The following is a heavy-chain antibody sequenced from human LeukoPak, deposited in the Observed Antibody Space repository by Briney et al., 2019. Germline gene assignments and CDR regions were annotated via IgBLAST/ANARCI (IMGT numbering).Heavy chain of an antibody. CDR2: ITPNSGGT. V-gene: IGHV1-2*02. CDR3: ARGFRLSAIEDWFDP. J-gene: IGHJ5*02. CDR1: GYTFTAYY. D-gene: IGHD2-2*02. Sequence: ASVKVSCKASGYTFTAYYMHWVRQAPGQGLEWMGWITPNSGGTKSQRFQGRVTMTRDTSISTAYMELSGLRSDDTAVYYCARGFRLSAIEDWFDPWGQGTLVTVSS.